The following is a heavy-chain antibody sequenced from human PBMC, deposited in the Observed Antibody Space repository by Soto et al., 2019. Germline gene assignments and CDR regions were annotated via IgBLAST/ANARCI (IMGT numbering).Heavy chain of an antibody. V-gene: IGHV1-2*02. CDR2: INLKNGGT. D-gene: IGHD1-26*01. Sequence: ASVKVSCKASGYTFSGYYMAWVRQAPGQGLEWMGWINLKNGGTSYAQKFQGRVTMTRDTSIGTAYMELNRLRSDDTAVYYCARVWVGASADRMDAWGRGTTVTVSS. J-gene: IGHJ6*02. CDR3: ARVWVGASADRMDA. CDR1: GYTFSGYY.